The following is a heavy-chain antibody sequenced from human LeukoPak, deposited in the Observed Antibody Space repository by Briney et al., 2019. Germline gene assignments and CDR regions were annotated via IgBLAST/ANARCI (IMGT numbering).Heavy chain of an antibody. CDR3: ARSVVGFGELLLSYFDY. J-gene: IGHJ4*02. CDR1: GYTFTSYG. V-gene: IGHV1-18*01. Sequence: ASVKVSCKASGYTFTSYGISWARQAPGQGLEWMGWISAYNGNTNYAQKLQGRVTMTTDTSTSTAYVELRSLGSDDTAVYYCARSVVGFGELLLSYFDYWGQGTLVTVSS. CDR2: ISAYNGNT. D-gene: IGHD3-10*01.